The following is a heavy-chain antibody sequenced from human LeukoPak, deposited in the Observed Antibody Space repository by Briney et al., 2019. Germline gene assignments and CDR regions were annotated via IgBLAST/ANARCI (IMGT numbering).Heavy chain of an antibody. Sequence: GGSLRLSCAASGFTFSSYSMNWVRQAPGKGLEGVSSISSSSSYIYYADSVKGRFTISRDNAKNSLYLQMNNLRAEDTAVYYCARGPIMITFGGPFDYWGQGTLVTVSS. V-gene: IGHV3-21*01. CDR3: ARGPIMITFGGPFDY. J-gene: IGHJ4*02. CDR1: GFTFSSYS. CDR2: ISSSSSYI. D-gene: IGHD3-16*01.